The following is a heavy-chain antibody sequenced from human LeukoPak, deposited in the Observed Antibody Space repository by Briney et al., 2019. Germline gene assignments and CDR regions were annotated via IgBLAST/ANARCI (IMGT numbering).Heavy chain of an antibody. CDR3: ATGMVQGSDSFDI. D-gene: IGHD3-10*01. CDR2: IYPGDSDT. J-gene: IGHJ3*02. V-gene: IGHV5-51*01. CDR1: GYSFTGYW. Sequence: GESLKISCKGSGYSFTGYWIGWVRQLPGKGLQWMGIIYPGDSDTRYSPSFQGQVTISADKSISTAYLQWSSLKASDTAMYYCATGMVQGSDSFDIWGQGTMVTVSS.